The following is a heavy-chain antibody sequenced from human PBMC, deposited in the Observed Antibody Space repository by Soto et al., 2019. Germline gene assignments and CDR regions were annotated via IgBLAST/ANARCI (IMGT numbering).Heavy chain of an antibody. J-gene: IGHJ5*02. CDR2: IYHSGST. Sequence: QVQLQESGPGLVKPSATLSLTCAVSGVSISSNNWWSWVRQPPGKGLEWIGEIYHSGSTNYNPSLKSRFTISVDKSKNQFSLKLSSMTAADTAVYYCATLKTYPIFGPYNWFDPWGQGTLVTVSS. CDR1: GVSISSNNW. CDR3: ATLKTYPIFGPYNWFDP. V-gene: IGHV4-4*02. D-gene: IGHD3-3*01.